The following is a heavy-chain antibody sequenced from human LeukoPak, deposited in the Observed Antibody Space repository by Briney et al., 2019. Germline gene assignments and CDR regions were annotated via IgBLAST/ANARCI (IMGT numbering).Heavy chain of an antibody. CDR3: ARELGYSYGEIDY. J-gene: IGHJ4*02. Sequence: SVKVSCKASGGTFISYAISWVRQAPGQGLEWMGGIIPIFGTANYAQKFQGRVTITADESTSTAYMELSSLRSEDTAVYYCARELGYSYGEIDYWGQGTLVTVSS. D-gene: IGHD5-18*01. CDR2: IIPIFGTA. CDR1: GGTFISYA. V-gene: IGHV1-69*13.